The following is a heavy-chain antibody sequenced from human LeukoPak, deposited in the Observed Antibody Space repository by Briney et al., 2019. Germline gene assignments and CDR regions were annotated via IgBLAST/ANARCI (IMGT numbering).Heavy chain of an antibody. CDR1: GFTFSRYW. J-gene: IGHJ5*02. D-gene: IGHD3-22*01. CDR2: MNSDGSST. V-gene: IGHV3-74*01. CDR3: ARDEARYSSGYYPNCFDP. Sequence: RGSLRLSCAASGFTFSRYWMHWVRQAPGKGPVWVSRMNSDGSSTSYADSVKGRFTISRDNAKNTLYLQMNSLRAEDTAVYYCARDEARYSSGYYPNCFDPWGQGTLVTVSS.